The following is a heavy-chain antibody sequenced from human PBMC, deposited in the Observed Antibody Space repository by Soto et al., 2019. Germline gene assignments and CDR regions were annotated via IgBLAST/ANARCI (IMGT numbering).Heavy chain of an antibody. J-gene: IGHJ4*02. CDR2: ISGSGGST. CDR1: GFTFSSYA. CDR3: AKKSRVDGPNDAYYFDY. D-gene: IGHD2-15*01. Sequence: EVQLLESGGGLVQPGGSLRLSCAASGFTFSSYAMSWVRQAPGKGLEWVSAISGSGGSTYYADSVKGRFTISRDNSKNTLYLQMNSLRAEDTAVYYCAKKSRVDGPNDAYYFDYWGQGTLVTVSS. V-gene: IGHV3-23*01.